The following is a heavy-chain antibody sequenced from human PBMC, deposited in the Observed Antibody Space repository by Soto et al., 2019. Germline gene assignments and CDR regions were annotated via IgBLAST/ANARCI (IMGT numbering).Heavy chain of an antibody. Sequence: PLRLSWAAFGFTFRSYGRHWVSQATGKGLEWVAVIWYDGSNKYYADSVKGRFTISRDNSKNTLYLQMNSLRAEDTAVSYCATDPYDILPGLDYWGQGSLVTAPQ. J-gene: IGHJ4*02. D-gene: IGHD3-9*01. CDR1: GFTFRSYG. CDR3: ATDPYDILPGLDY. V-gene: IGHV3-33*01. CDR2: IWYDGSNK.